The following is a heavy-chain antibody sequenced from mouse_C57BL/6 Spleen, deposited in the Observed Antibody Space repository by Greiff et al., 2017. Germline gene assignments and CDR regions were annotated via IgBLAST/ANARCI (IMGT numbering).Heavy chain of an antibody. J-gene: IGHJ2*01. CDR2: IHPNSGST. V-gene: IGHV1-64*01. D-gene: IGHD2-2*01. Sequence: QVQLQQPGAELVKPGASVKLSCKASGYTFTSYWMHWVKQRPGQGLEWIGMIHPNSGSTNDNEKFKSKATLTVDKSSSTAYMQLSSLTSEDSAVYYCAMDGYDIDYWGQGTTLTVSS. CDR1: GYTFTSYW. CDR3: AMDGYDIDY.